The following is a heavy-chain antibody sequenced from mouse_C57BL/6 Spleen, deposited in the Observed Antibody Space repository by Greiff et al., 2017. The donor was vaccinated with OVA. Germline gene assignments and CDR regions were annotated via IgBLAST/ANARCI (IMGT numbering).Heavy chain of an antibody. V-gene: IGHV1-18*01. J-gene: IGHJ3*01. D-gene: IGHD4-1*01. CDR3: ARGELGPWLAY. CDR1: GYTFTDYN. Sequence: VQLQQSGPELVKPGASVKIPCKASGYTFTDYNMDWVKQSHGKSLEWIGDINPNNGGTIYNEKFKGKATVTVDKSSSTAYMELRSLTSEDTAVYYCARGELGPWLAYWGQGTLVTVSA. CDR2: INPNNGGT.